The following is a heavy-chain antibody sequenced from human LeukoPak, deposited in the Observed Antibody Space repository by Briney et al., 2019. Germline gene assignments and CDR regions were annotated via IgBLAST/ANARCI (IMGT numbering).Heavy chain of an antibody. CDR1: GGSISSYY. D-gene: IGHD4-17*01. Sequence: PSETLSLTCTVSGGSISSYYWSWLRQPAGKGLEWIGRIYTSGSTNYNPSLKSRVTMSVDTSKNQFSLKLSSVTAADTAVYYCARDLTYGDYRIGSAFDIWGQGTMVTVSS. J-gene: IGHJ3*02. V-gene: IGHV4-4*07. CDR2: IYTSGST. CDR3: ARDLTYGDYRIGSAFDI.